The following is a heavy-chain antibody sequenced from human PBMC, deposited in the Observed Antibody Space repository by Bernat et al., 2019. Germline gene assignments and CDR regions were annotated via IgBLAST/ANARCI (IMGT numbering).Heavy chain of an antibody. J-gene: IGHJ4*02. CDR3: AKDGHYVVDY. D-gene: IGHD3-16*01. CDR1: GFTFSSYS. V-gene: IGHV3-30*18. Sequence: VQLVESGGGLVKPGGSLRLSCAASGFTFSSYSMNWVRQAPGKGLEWVAVISYDGSNKYYADSVKGRFTISRDNSKNTLYLQMNSLRAEDTAVYYCAKDGHYVVDYWGQGTLVTVSS. CDR2: ISYDGSNK.